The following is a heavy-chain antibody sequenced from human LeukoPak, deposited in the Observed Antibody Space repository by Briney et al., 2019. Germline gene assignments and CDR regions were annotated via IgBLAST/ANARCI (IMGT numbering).Heavy chain of an antibody. D-gene: IGHD5-12*01. CDR1: GFTFDDYA. V-gene: IGHV3-9*01. Sequence: PGGSLRLSCAASGFTFDDYAMHWVRQAPGKGLEWASGISWNSGSIGYADSVKGRLTISRDNAKNSLYLQMNSLRAEDTALYYCAKDSIHSGYDHFDYWGQGTLVTVSS. CDR2: ISWNSGSI. CDR3: AKDSIHSGYDHFDY. J-gene: IGHJ4*02.